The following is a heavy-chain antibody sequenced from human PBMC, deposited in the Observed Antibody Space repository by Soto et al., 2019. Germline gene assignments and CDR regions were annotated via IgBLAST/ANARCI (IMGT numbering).Heavy chain of an antibody. CDR2: IYSGGST. J-gene: IGHJ3*02. V-gene: IGHV3-53*01. CDR3: ARLAPYYYDSSGYYNAFDI. Sequence: EVQLVESGGGLIQPGGSLRLSCAASGFTVSSNYMSWVRQAPGKGLEWVSVIYSGGSTYYADSVKGRFTISRDNSKNTRYLQMNSLRAEDTAVYYCARLAPYYYDSSGYYNAFDIWGQGTMVTVSS. CDR1: GFTVSSNY. D-gene: IGHD3-22*01.